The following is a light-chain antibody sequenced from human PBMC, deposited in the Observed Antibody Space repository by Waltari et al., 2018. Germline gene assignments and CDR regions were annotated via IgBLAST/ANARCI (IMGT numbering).Light chain of an antibody. CDR1: QSVKNN. Sequence: DIQMTQSPSILSASVGDRVTITCRASQSVKNNLAWYQQKPGKAPKVLIHKASRLESGVPSRFSGSGYGTEFTLTISSLKPDEFATYYCQEYDSLPITFGGGTKVEIK. CDR3: QEYDSLPIT. J-gene: IGKJ4*01. V-gene: IGKV1-5*03. CDR2: KAS.